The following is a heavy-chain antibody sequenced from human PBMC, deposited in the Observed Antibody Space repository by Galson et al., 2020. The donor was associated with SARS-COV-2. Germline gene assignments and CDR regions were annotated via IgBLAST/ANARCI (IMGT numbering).Heavy chain of an antibody. D-gene: IGHD2-2*01. J-gene: IGHJ4*02. CDR1: GFTFSSYA. CDR3: AREIVVVPAAMCFDY. CDR2: ISYDGSNK. V-gene: IGHV3-30*04. Sequence: GGSLRLSCAASGFTFSSYAMHWVRQAPGKGLEWVAVISYDGSNKYYADSVKGRFTISRDNSKNTLYLQMNSLRAEDTAVYYCAREIVVVPAAMCFDYWGQGTLVIVSS.